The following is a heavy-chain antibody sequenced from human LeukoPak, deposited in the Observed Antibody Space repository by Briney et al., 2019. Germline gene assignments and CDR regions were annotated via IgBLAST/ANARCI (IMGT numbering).Heavy chain of an antibody. CDR2: VKGDGRTT. Sequence: PGGSLRLSCAASGLTFSDFWMHWVRQPPGKGLVWVALVKGDGRTTIYADSVKGRFTISRDNAKNTLYLQMNSLRAEDTAVYYCATDWAPGNYFDHWGQGTLVTVSS. CDR1: GLTFSDFW. V-gene: IGHV3-74*01. CDR3: ATDWAPGNYFDH. J-gene: IGHJ4*02. D-gene: IGHD1-14*01.